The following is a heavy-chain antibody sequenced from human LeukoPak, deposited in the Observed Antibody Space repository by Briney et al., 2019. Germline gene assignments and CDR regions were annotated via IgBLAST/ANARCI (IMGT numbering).Heavy chain of an antibody. CDR2: ISSRGSTI. CDR3: ARVETGSSGWNGMDV. D-gene: IGHD6-19*01. J-gene: IGHJ6*04. Sequence: GRSMRLSCAASGFTFSDYYMSWVRQPPRKGLEWVSYISSRGSTIFYTDSVKGRFTISRDNAKNSLYLEMNSLRAEDTAVYYCARVETGSSGWNGMDVWGKGTTVTVSS. V-gene: IGHV3-11*01. CDR1: GFTFSDYY.